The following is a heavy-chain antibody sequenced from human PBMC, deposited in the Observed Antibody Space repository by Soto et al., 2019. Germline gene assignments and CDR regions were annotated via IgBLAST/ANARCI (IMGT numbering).Heavy chain of an antibody. V-gene: IGHV4-59*01. CDR1: GGSISSYY. Sequence: QVQLQESGPGLVKPSETLSLTCTVSGGSISSYYWSWLRQPPGKGLEWIAYMYYSGNTNYNPSLKSRVTMAVDTSKRQFSLMLRSVTAADTAVYYCATLDTPFALDVWGQGAMVTVSS. CDR2: MYYSGNT. CDR3: ATLDTPFALDV. J-gene: IGHJ3*01. D-gene: IGHD5-18*01.